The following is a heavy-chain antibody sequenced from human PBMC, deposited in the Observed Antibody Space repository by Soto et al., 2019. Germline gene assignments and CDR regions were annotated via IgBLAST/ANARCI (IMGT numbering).Heavy chain of an antibody. V-gene: IGHV3-30*18. CDR2: ISHDGGNI. Sequence: LRLSCAGSGFTFRSYAMHWVRQAPGKGLEWVAVISHDGGNIYYANSVKGRFTISRDNSKNTLYLQMNSLRAEDTAVYYCAKSAHYDFFGYFDYWGQGTLVTVSS. CDR3: AKSAHYDFFGYFDY. CDR1: GFTFRSYA. J-gene: IGHJ4*02. D-gene: IGHD3-3*01.